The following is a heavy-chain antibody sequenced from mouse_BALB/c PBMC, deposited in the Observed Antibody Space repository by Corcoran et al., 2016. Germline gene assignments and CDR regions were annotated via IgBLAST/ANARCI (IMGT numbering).Heavy chain of an antibody. CDR2: INPNNGGT. V-gene: IGHV1-18*01. CDR1: GYTFTDYH. D-gene: IGHD1-1*01. J-gene: IGHJ2*01. Sequence: EVLLHQSGPELVKPGASVKIPCKASGYTFTDYHMDWVKQSHGKSLEWIGDINPNNGGTIYSQKFKGKATLTVDKSSSTAYMELRSLTSEDTAVYFCARRDYYGSSPYDYWGQGTTLTVSS. CDR3: ARRDYYGSSPYDY.